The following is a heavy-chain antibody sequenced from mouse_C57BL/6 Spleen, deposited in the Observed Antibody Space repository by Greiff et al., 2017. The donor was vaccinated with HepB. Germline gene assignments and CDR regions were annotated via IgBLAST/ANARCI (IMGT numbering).Heavy chain of an antibody. V-gene: IGHV1-9*01. D-gene: IGHD3-2*02. CDR3: ARDGSYWYRDV. CDR1: GYTFTGYL. Sequence: LVESGAELMKPGASVKLSCKATGYTFTGYLLEWVKHRPGHVLAWIGDILPGSGSTHYNEKFKGKATVTADTSSNTAYMQLRSLTTEDSAIYYCARDGSYWYRDVWGTGTTATVCS. CDR2: ILPGSGST. J-gene: IGHJ1*03.